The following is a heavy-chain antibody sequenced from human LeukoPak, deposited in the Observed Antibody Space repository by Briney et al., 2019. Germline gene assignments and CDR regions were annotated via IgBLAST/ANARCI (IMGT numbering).Heavy chain of an antibody. CDR1: GYSISSGYY. Sequence: SETLSLTCTVSGYSISSGYYWGWIRQPPGKGLEWIGSIYQSGSTYYNPSLKSRVTISVDTSKNQFSLKLSSVTAADTAVYYCARDHPEFYYAWGQGTLVTVSS. D-gene: IGHD3-10*01. CDR2: IYQSGST. J-gene: IGHJ5*02. V-gene: IGHV4-38-2*02. CDR3: ARDHPEFYYA.